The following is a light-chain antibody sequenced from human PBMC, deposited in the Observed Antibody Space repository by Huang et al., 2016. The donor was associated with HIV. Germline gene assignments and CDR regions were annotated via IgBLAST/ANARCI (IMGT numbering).Light chain of an antibody. Sequence: EIEMTQSPAILSVSPGVRATLSCRASQSVNSDLAWYLQKPGQAPRPLIYGASTRAIGIPAKFNGTGSGTEFSLSISNLQSDDFGVYYCQQYNDWPPLTFGGGTKVEI. CDR1: QSVNSD. CDR3: QQYNDWPPLT. CDR2: GAS. V-gene: IGKV3-15*01. J-gene: IGKJ4*01.